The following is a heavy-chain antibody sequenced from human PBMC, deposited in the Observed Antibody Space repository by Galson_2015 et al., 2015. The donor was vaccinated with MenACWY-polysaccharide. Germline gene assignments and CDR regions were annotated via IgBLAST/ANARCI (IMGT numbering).Heavy chain of an antibody. J-gene: IGHJ4*02. V-gene: IGHV3-23*01. D-gene: IGHD2-2*01. CDR1: GFTFSNYA. CDR3: ARVRYSTGKYQFDY. CDR2: IGGSGSNT. Sequence: SLRLSCAASGFTFSNYAMSWVRQAPGKGLEWVSTIGGSGSNTHYADSVKGRFTISRDNSKNTLSLQMNSLRAEDTAVYYCARVRYSTGKYQFDYWGQGTLFAVSS.